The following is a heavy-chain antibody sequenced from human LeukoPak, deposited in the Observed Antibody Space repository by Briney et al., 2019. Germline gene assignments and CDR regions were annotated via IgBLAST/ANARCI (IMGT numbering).Heavy chain of an antibody. CDR3: ARSGIIGVVIPDYYGMDV. V-gene: IGHV4-59*01. CDR1: GGSISSYY. CDR2: IYYSGST. J-gene: IGHJ6*02. D-gene: IGHD3-3*01. Sequence: SETLSLICTVSGGSISSYYWSWIRQPPGKGLEWIGYIYYSGSTNYNPSLKSRVTISVDTSKNQFSLKLSSVTAADTAVYYCARSGIIGVVIPDYYGMDVWGQGTTVTVSS.